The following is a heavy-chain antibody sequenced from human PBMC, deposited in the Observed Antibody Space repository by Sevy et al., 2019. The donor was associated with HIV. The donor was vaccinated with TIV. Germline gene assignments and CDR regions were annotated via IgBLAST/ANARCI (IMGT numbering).Heavy chain of an antibody. J-gene: IGHJ4*02. CDR1: GFTFRNYV. Sequence: GGSLRLSCTASGFTFRNYVMNWVRQAPGKGLERVALISYDGSNKYYADSVRGRFAISRDNSKNTLYLQMNSLRPEDTAIYYCAREGQLWFVYYFDNWGQGTLVTVSS. V-gene: IGHV3-30*09. D-gene: IGHD3-10*01. CDR3: AREGQLWFVYYFDN. CDR2: ISYDGSNK.